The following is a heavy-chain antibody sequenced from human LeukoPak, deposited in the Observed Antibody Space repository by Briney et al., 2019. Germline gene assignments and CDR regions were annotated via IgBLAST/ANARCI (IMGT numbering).Heavy chain of an antibody. CDR1: GFTFSYYY. Sequence: PGGSLRLSCAASGFTFSYYYMSWSRQAPGKGLEWVSYINSSSTYTNYADSVKGRFTISRDNAKNSPYLQRNSLRAEDTAVYYCARTQRWVAYAFDMWGQGTMVTVLS. CDR2: INSSSTYT. J-gene: IGHJ3*02. D-gene: IGHD4-23*01. V-gene: IGHV3-11*03. CDR3: ARTQRWVAYAFDM.